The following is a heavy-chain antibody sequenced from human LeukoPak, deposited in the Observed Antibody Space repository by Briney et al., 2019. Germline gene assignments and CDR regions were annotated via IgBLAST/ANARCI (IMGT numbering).Heavy chain of an antibody. Sequence: SETLSLTCAVYGGSFSGYYWSWIRQPPGKGLEWIGEINHSGSTNYNPSLKSRVTISVDKSKNQFSLKLSSVTAADTAVYYCARAVSIFGVEDAFDIWGQGTMVTVSS. D-gene: IGHD3-3*01. CDR3: ARAVSIFGVEDAFDI. CDR1: GGSFSGYY. CDR2: INHSGST. V-gene: IGHV4-34*01. J-gene: IGHJ3*02.